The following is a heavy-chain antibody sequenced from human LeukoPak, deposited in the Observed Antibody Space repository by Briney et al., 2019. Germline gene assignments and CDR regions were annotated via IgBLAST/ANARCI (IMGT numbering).Heavy chain of an antibody. Sequence: SQTLSLTCTVSGGSISSGGYYWSWIRQHSGKGLEWIGYIYYSGSTYYNPSLKSRVTISVDTSKNQFSLKLSSVTAADTAVYYCARGATRLVGGYNYFDYWGQGTLVTVSS. CDR2: IYYSGST. D-gene: IGHD5-12*01. CDR1: GGSISSGGYY. J-gene: IGHJ4*02. CDR3: ARGATRLVGGYNYFDY. V-gene: IGHV4-31*03.